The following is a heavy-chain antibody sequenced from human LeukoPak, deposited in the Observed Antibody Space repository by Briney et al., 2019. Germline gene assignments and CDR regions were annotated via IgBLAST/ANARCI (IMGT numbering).Heavy chain of an antibody. CDR2: INHSGST. CDR3: ARGYFVVVPAAIRYYYYYMDV. J-gene: IGHJ6*03. D-gene: IGHD2-2*01. Sequence: SETLSLTCAVSGGSFSGYYWSWVRQPPGKGLEWIAEINHSGSTNYNPSLKSRVTISVDTSKNQFSLKLSSVPAADTAVYYCARGYFVVVPAAIRYYYYYMDVWGKGTTVTVSS. CDR1: GGSFSGYY. V-gene: IGHV4-34*01.